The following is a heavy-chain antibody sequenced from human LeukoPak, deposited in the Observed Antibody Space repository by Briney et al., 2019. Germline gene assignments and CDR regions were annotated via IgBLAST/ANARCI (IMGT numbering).Heavy chain of an antibody. D-gene: IGHD3-16*02. CDR2: ISYDGSNK. J-gene: IGHJ4*02. Sequence: PGGSLRLSCAASGFTFSSYAMHWVRQAPGKGLEWVAVISYDGSNKYYADSVKGRFTISRDNSKNTLYLQMNSLRAEDTAVYYCARAGYYDYVWGSYPLDYWGQGTLVTVSS. CDR1: GFTFSSYA. CDR3: ARAGYYDYVWGSYPLDY. V-gene: IGHV3-30*04.